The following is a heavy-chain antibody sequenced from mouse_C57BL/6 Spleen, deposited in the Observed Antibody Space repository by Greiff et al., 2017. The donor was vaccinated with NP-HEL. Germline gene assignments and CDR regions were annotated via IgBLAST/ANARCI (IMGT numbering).Heavy chain of an antibody. CDR1: GYAFSSSW. J-gene: IGHJ4*01. V-gene: IGHV1-82*01. CDR2: IYPGDGDT. D-gene: IGHD4-1*01. Sequence: VQLQQSGPELVKPGASVKISCKASGYAFSSSWMNWVKQRPGKGLEWIGRIYPGDGDTNYNGKFTGKATLTADKSSSTAYMQLSSLTSEESAVYFCARLETVTDGFYAMDYWGQGTSVTVSS. CDR3: ARLETVTDGFYAMDY.